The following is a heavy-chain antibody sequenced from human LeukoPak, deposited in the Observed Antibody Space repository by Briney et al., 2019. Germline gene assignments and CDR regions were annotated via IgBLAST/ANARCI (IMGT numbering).Heavy chain of an antibody. Sequence: RPSETLSLTCTVSGGSISSYYWSRIRQPPGKGLEWIGYIYYSGSTNYNPSLKSRVTISVDTSKNQFSLKLSSVTAADTAVYYCASGGYKPYYFDYWGQGTLVTVPS. J-gene: IGHJ4*02. CDR3: ASGGYKPYYFDY. D-gene: IGHD5-24*01. V-gene: IGHV4-59*01. CDR2: IYYSGST. CDR1: GGSISSYY.